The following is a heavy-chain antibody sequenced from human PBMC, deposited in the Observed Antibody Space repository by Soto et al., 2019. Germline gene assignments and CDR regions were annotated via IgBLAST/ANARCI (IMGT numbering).Heavy chain of an antibody. CDR3: ARHHCSGGSCYYPYYYYGMDV. D-gene: IGHD2-15*01. V-gene: IGHV1-69*06. CDR2: IIPIFGTA. CDR1: GGTFSSYA. J-gene: IGHJ6*02. Sequence: SVKVSCKASGGTFSSYAISWVRQAPGQGLEWMGGIIPIFGTANYAQKFQGRVTITADKSTSTAYMELSSLRSEDTAVYYCARHHCSGGSCYYPYYYYGMDVWGQGTTVTVSS.